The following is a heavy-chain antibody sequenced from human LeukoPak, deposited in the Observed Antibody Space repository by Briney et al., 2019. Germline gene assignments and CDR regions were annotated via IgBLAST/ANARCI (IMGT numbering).Heavy chain of an antibody. V-gene: IGHV4-4*07. J-gene: IGHJ6*03. D-gene: IGHD3-10*01. CDR3: ARAGSVVRGVITHRSHYYYMDV. CDR1: GGSISSYY. Sequence: PSETLSLTCTVSGGSISSYYWSWIRQPAGKGLEWIGRIYTSGSTNYNPSLKSRVTMSVDTSKNQFSLKLSSVTAADTAVYYCARAGSVVRGVITHRSHYYYMDVWGKGTTVTISS. CDR2: IYTSGST.